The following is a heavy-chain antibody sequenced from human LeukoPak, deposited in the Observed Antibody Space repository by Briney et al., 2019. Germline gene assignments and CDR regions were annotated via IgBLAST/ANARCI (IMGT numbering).Heavy chain of an antibody. D-gene: IGHD6-13*01. V-gene: IGHV4-59*01. Sequence: SETLSLTCTVSGGSISSYYWSWIWQPPGKGLEWIGYIYYSGSTNYNPSLKSRVTISVDTSKNQFSLKLSSVTAADTAVYYCARARIAAAALDVWGQGTTVTVSS. CDR2: IYYSGST. CDR1: GGSISSYY. CDR3: ARARIAAAALDV. J-gene: IGHJ6*02.